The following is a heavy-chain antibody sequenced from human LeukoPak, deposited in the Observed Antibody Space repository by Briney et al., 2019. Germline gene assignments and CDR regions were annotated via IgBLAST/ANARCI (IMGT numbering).Heavy chain of an antibody. CDR1: GGSFSEYY. D-gene: IGHD3-22*01. V-gene: IGHV4-34*01. Sequence: PSETLSLTCAVYGGSFSEYYWSWIRQPPGKGLEWIGEINHSGSTYYNPSLKSRVTISVDTSKNQFSLKLSSVTAADTAVYYCASGYYDSSGPGYYYYYYMDVWGKGTTVTVSS. CDR3: ASGYYDSSGPGYYYYYYMDV. CDR2: INHSGST. J-gene: IGHJ6*03.